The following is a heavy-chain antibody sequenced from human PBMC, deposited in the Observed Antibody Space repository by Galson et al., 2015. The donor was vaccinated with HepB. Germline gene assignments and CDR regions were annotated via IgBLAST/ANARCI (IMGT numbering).Heavy chain of an antibody. CDR2: IKSKTDGGTT. V-gene: IGHV3-15*01. D-gene: IGHD6-6*01. CDR3: TTVSEDSWDMDV. Sequence: SLRLSCAASGFTFSNAWMSWVRQAPGKGLEWVGRIKSKTDGGTTDYAAPVKGRFTISRDDSKNTLYLQMNSLKTEDTAAYYCTTVSEDSWDMDVWGQGTTVTVSS. J-gene: IGHJ6*02. CDR1: GFTFSNAW.